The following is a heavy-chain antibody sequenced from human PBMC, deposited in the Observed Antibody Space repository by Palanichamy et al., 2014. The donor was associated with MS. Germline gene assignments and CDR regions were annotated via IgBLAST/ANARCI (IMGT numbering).Heavy chain of an antibody. J-gene: IGHJ4*02. CDR2: ISSSSSLI. V-gene: IGHV3-21*01. CDR1: GLTFSGDS. CDR3: AREGGYCSGGGCRYFDL. Sequence: EVQLVESGGGLVKPGGSLRLSCAASGLTFSGDSMNWVRQAPGKGLEWVSSISSSSSLIYYADSVRGRFTISRDNAKNSLYLQMDSLRAEDTAMYYCAREGGYCSGGGCRYFDLWGQGTLVTVSS. D-gene: IGHD2-15*01.